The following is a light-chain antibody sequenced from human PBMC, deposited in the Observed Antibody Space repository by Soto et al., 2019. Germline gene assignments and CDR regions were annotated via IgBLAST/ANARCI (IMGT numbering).Light chain of an antibody. J-gene: IGLJ1*01. Sequence: QSALTQPASVAGSPGQSITISCTGSNTDVGDYTYVSWYQQLPGKAPKLMIYEVNKRPSGIPDRFSGSKSGNTASLTVSGLQPEDEAEYFCSSYSRSINYVFGTGTKLTVL. CDR1: NTDVGDYTY. V-gene: IGLV2-8*01. CDR3: SSYSRSINYV. CDR2: EVN.